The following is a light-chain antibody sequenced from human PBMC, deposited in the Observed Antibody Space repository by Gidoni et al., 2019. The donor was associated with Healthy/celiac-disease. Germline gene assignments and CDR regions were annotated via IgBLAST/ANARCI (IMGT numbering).Light chain of an antibody. CDR3: SSYTSSSTLV. J-gene: IGLJ1*01. CDR1: SSDVGGYTY. Sequence: QSALTQPASVSGSPGQSITISCTGTSSDVGGYTYVTWYQQPPGKAAKLTIYEVSNRPSWVSNRFSGSKSGNTASLTISGLQAEDEADYYCSSYTSSSTLVFGTGTNVTVL. V-gene: IGLV2-14*01. CDR2: EVS.